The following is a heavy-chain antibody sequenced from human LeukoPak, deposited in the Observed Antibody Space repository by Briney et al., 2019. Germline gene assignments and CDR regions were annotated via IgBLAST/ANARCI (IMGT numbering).Heavy chain of an antibody. D-gene: IGHD6-13*01. Sequence: ASVKVSCKASGYTFISYDINWVRQATGQGLEWMGWMNPTTGNTGFAQNFQGRVTITRNTSIGTAYMELSSLRSEDTAVYYCALLRAAGSRLFYYYMDVWGTGTTVTVSS. CDR3: ALLRAAGSRLFYYYMDV. J-gene: IGHJ6*03. V-gene: IGHV1-8*01. CDR1: GYTFISYD. CDR2: MNPTTGNT.